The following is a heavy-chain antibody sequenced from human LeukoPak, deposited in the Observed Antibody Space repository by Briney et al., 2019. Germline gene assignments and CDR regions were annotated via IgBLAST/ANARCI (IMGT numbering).Heavy chain of an antibody. CDR2: IIPIFGTA. J-gene: IGHJ4*02. D-gene: IGHD5-18*01. CDR1: GGTFNSYA. Sequence: GASVKVSCKASGGTFNSYAISWVRQAPGQGLEWMGGIIPIFGTANYAQKFQGRVTITADESTSTAYMELSSLRSEDTAVYYCARVSGIQLSRGFDYWGQGTLVTVSS. CDR3: ARVSGIQLSRGFDY. V-gene: IGHV1-69*13.